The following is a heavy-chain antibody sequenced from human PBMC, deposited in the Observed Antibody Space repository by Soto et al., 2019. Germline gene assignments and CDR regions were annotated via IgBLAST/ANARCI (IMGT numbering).Heavy chain of an antibody. V-gene: IGHV1-18*01. J-gene: IGHJ4*01. CDR3: ARDRLIAVTGLLHN. CDR2: ISAYNGKT. D-gene: IGHD6-19*01. CDR1: GYPFTSYG. Sequence: QVQLVQSGAEVKKPGASVKVSCKTSGYPFTSYGINWVRQAPGKGPEGMGWISAYNGKTSYRQKFQGIGTMTTDTSTSTAYMELRSLRSDDAAVYYCARDRLIAVTGLLHNWVHGTLVTVSS.